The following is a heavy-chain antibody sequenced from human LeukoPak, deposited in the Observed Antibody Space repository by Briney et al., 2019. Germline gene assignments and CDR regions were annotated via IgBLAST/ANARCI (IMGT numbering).Heavy chain of an antibody. CDR2: IYPGDSKT. CDR3: ARHESVFSMDV. CDR1: GYNFTTKW. V-gene: IGHV5-51*01. J-gene: IGHJ6*02. Sequence: GESLKISCQGSGYNFTTKWIGWVRQMPGKGLEWMGIIYPGDSKTIYSPSFQGQVFISADRSIRTAYLQWCSLKASDTAMYYCARHESVFSMDVWGQGTTVTVSS.